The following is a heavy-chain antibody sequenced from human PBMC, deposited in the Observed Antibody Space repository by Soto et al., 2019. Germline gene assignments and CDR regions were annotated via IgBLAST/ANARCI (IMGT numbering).Heavy chain of an antibody. Sequence: EVQVLESGGGLVQPGGSLILSCATSGFTFSNFPMSWGHQAPGKGLEWVSEISRSGDITYYADSVKGRFTISRDNSKNTLYLQMNSLRAEDTALYYCAKGGHFDYWGQGTLVTVSS. CDR3: AKGGHFDY. CDR1: GFTFSNFP. J-gene: IGHJ4*02. D-gene: IGHD5-12*01. V-gene: IGHV3-23*01. CDR2: ISRSGDIT.